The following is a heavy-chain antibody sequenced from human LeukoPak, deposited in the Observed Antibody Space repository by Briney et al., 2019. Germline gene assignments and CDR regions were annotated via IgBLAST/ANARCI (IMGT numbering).Heavy chain of an antibody. V-gene: IGHV1-69*13. Sequence: SVTVSFKASVCTFIIYAISWVRQAPGQGLEWMGGIIPIFGTANYAQKFQGRVTITADESTSTAYMELSSLRSEDTAVYYCARDYGDYRQSYFDYWGQGTLVTVSS. CDR3: ARDYGDYRQSYFDY. CDR1: VCTFIIYA. CDR2: IIPIFGTA. D-gene: IGHD4-17*01. J-gene: IGHJ4*02.